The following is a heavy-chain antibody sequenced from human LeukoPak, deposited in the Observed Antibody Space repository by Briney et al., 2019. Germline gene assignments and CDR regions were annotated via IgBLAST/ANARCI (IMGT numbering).Heavy chain of an antibody. J-gene: IGHJ4*02. Sequence: SETLSLTCAIYGGSFSGYYWSWIRQPPGKGLEWIGEINHSGSTNYNPSLKSLVTISVDTSKNQFSLKLRSVPAADTAVYYCARGAPPRILWFGDPYYFDYWGQGTLVTVSS. D-gene: IGHD3-10*01. V-gene: IGHV4-34*01. CDR2: INHSGST. CDR1: GGSFSGYY. CDR3: ARGAPPRILWFGDPYYFDY.